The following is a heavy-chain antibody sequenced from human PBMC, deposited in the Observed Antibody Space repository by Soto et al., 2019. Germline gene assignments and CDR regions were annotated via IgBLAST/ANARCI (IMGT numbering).Heavy chain of an antibody. CDR2: ISGSGGST. D-gene: IGHD6-19*01. V-gene: IGHV3-23*01. Sequence: EVHLLESGGGLVQPGGSLRLSCAASGFTFSTYAMNWVRQAPGKGLQWVSAISGSGGSTYYIDAVRGRFTTSRDNYRNTLYLDMNSLRTDDTAVYYCAKAVTKQWLGDYFDYWGQGTLVAVSS. CDR1: GFTFSTYA. CDR3: AKAVTKQWLGDYFDY. J-gene: IGHJ4*02.